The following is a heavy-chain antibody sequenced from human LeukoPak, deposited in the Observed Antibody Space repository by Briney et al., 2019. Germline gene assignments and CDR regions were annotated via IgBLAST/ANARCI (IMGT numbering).Heavy chain of an antibody. CDR3: AGVANYRSGERLDY. J-gene: IGHJ4*02. CDR1: GGSISNYY. V-gene: IGHV4-4*07. Sequence: SETLSLTCTVSGGSISNYYWSWIRQPAGKGPEWIGRVYNSGSTNYNPSLKSRVTMSVGTSKNQFSLKLRSVTAADTAIYYCAGVANYRSGERLDYWGQGTLVTVSS. D-gene: IGHD4-11*01. CDR2: VYNSGST.